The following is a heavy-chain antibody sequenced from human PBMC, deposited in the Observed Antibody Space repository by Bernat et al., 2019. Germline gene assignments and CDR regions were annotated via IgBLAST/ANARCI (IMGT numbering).Heavy chain of an antibody. J-gene: IGHJ6*02. CDR3: ARGLYDNVWGSYS. CDR2: IYSGGST. CDR1: GFTVSSNY. D-gene: IGHD3-16*01. Sequence: EVQLVESGGGLVQPGGSLRLSCAASGFTVSSNYMSWVRQAPGKGLEWVSVIYSGGSTYYADSVKGRFTISRDNSKNTLYLQMNSLRAEDTAVYYCARGLYDNVWGSYSWGQGTTVTVSS. V-gene: IGHV3-66*01.